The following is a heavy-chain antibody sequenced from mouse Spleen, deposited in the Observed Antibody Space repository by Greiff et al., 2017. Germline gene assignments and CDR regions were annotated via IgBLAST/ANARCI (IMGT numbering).Heavy chain of an antibody. CDR3: AREGYGNYVAWFAY. D-gene: IGHD2-10*02. CDR1: GFTFSSYA. J-gene: IGHJ3*01. CDR2: ISSGGSYT. Sequence: EVMLVESGGGLVKPGGSLKLSCAASGFTFSSYAMSWVRQSPEKRLEWVAEISSGGSYTYYPDTVTGRFTISRDNAKNTLYLEMSSLRSEDTAMYYCAREGYGNYVAWFAYWGQGTLVTVSA. V-gene: IGHV5-9-4*01.